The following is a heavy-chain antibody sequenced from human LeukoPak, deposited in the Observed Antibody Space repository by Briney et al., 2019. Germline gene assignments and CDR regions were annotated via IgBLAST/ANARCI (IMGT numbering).Heavy chain of an antibody. D-gene: IGHD6-6*01. CDR2: ISDSGATI. J-gene: IGHJ4*02. Sequence: TGGSLRLSXAASGFTFSRYGMNWVRQAPGKGLEWVSGISDSGATIYYADSVKGRFTISRDNSKNMLYLQMHSLRPEDTAIYYCAKIRAARPGYWGQGTLVTVSS. V-gene: IGHV3-23*01. CDR1: GFTFSRYG. CDR3: AKIRAARPGY.